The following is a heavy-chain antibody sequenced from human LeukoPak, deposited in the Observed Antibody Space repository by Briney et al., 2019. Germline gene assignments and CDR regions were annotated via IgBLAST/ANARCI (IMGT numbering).Heavy chain of an antibody. J-gene: IGHJ3*02. D-gene: IGHD3-16*01. CDR1: GFTLSSYA. V-gene: IGHV3-30-3*01. CDR3: AREHHDGSPEI. CDR2: ISYDGSNK. Sequence: GGSLRLSCAASGFTLSSYAMHWVRQAPGKGLEWVAVISYDGSNKYYADSVKGRFTISRDNSKNTLYLQMNSLRAEDTAVYYCAREHHDGSPEIWGQGTMVTVSS.